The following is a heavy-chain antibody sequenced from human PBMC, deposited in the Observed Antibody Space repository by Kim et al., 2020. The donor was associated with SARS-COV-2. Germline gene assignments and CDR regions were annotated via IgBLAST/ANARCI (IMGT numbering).Heavy chain of an antibody. Sequence: SYADSVKGRFTISRDNVENTLYLHMSSLSAEDTAMYYCARDTRGTGTHFDYWGQGTLVTVSS. CDR3: ARDTRGTGTHFDY. D-gene: IGHD2-8*02. J-gene: IGHJ4*02. V-gene: IGHV3-74*01.